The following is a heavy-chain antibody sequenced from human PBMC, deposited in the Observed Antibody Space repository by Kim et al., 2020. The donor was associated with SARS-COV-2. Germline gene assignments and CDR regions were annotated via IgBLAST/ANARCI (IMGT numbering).Heavy chain of an antibody. D-gene: IGHD6-6*01. CDR2: INPSGGST. V-gene: IGHV1-46*01. J-gene: IGHJ6*02. Sequence: ASVKVSCKASGYTFTSYYMHWVRQAPGQGLEWMGIINPSGGSTSYAQKFQGRVTMTRDTSTSTVYMELSSLRSEDTAVYYCALTEGQAPRQAARRLEYYYYYGMDVWGQGTTVTVSS. CDR1: GYTFTSYY. CDR3: ALTEGQAPRQAARRLEYYYYYGMDV.